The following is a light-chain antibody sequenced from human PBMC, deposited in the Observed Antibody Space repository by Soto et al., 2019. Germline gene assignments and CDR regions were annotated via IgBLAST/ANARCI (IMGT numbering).Light chain of an antibody. J-gene: IGKJ5*01. V-gene: IGKV1-39*01. CDR3: QQSYSTPIT. CDR2: AAS. Sequence: SLSASVGDRVTITCRASQSISSYLNWYQQKPGKAPKLLIYAASSLQSGVPSRFSGSGSGTDFTLTISSLQPEDFATYYCQQSYSTPITFGQGTRLEI. CDR1: QSISSY.